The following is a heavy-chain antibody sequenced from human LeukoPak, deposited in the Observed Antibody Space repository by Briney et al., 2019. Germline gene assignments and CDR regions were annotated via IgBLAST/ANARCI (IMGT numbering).Heavy chain of an antibody. D-gene: IGHD4-17*01. Sequence: GGSLRLSCAASGFTFSDYYMSWIRRAPGKGLEWVSYISSSGSTIYYADSVKGRFTISRDNAKNSLYLQMNSLRAEDTAVYYCARDFPSTYGDYGETEIDYWGQGTLVTVS. V-gene: IGHV3-11*01. CDR2: ISSSGSTI. CDR1: GFTFSDYY. CDR3: ARDFPSTYGDYGETEIDY. J-gene: IGHJ4*02.